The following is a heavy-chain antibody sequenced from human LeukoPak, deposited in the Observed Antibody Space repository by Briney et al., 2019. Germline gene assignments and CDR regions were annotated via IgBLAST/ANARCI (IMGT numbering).Heavy chain of an antibody. D-gene: IGHD2-15*01. CDR1: VGSFSGYY. CDR2: INHSGST. J-gene: IGHJ5*02. CDR3: ARPGYCSGGSCPRWFDR. Sequence: SEALSLACAVYVGSFSGYYWSWIRQPPGKGLEWIGEINHSGSTTYNPSLTSRVTISVDKSKTRFSLKLNSVTAAERAVYYCARPGYCSGGSCPRWFDRWGQGTLVTVSS. V-gene: IGHV4-34*01.